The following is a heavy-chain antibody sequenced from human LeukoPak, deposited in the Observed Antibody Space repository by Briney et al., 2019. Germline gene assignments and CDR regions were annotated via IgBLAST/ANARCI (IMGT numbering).Heavy chain of an antibody. CDR3: ARGPGFDWLDY. D-gene: IGHD3-9*01. V-gene: IGHV3-48*03. J-gene: IGHJ4*02. CDR1: GFTFSGYE. Sequence: GGSLRLSCAASGFTFSGYEMNWVRQAPGKGLEWVSYISSSGSTIYYADSVKGRFTISRDNAKNSLYLQMNSLRAEDTAVYYCARGPGFDWLDYWGQGTLVTVSS. CDR2: ISSSGSTI.